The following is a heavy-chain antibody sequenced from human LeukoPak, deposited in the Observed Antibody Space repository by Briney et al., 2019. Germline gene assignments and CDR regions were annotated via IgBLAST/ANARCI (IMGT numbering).Heavy chain of an antibody. CDR2: MNPNSGNT. CDR1: GYTFTNYD. V-gene: IGHV1-8*01. D-gene: IGHD3-10*01. CDR3: ARNPAASGSFEY. Sequence: ASVKVSCKASGYTFTNYDINWVRQATGQGLEWMGWMNPNSGNTGYAQRFQGRVTMTRDTSTGTACMDLSSLTSEDTAVYYCARNPAASGSFEYWGQGTLVTVSS. J-gene: IGHJ4*02.